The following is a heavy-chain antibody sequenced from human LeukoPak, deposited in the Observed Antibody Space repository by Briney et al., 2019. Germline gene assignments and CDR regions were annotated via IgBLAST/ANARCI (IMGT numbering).Heavy chain of an antibody. CDR3: ARYVDPYDISPHAFDI. D-gene: IGHD3-22*01. V-gene: IGHV4-61*02. J-gene: IGHJ3*02. CDR1: GGSINSNTYF. CDR2: VYASGRT. Sequence: SETLSLTCTVSGGSINSNTYFWNWIRQPAGKRLEWIGRVYASGRTDYNPSLRSRLSMSINTSSNQISLTLSSVPAADTAVYYCARYVDPYDISPHAFDIWGQGTVVTVSS.